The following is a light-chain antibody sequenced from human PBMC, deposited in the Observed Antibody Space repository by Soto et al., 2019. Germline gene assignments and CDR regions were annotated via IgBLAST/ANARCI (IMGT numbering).Light chain of an antibody. CDR2: GAS. CDR3: QQYHTSPLT. J-gene: IGKJ1*01. CDR1: QSVSSSY. Sequence: EIVLTQSPGTLSLSPGQRATFSGRASQSVSSSYIAWYQQKRGQAPRRLIYGASIRATGIPDRFSGSGSGTDFTLTIRRLEPEDFALYYCQQYHTSPLTFGQGTK. V-gene: IGKV3-20*01.